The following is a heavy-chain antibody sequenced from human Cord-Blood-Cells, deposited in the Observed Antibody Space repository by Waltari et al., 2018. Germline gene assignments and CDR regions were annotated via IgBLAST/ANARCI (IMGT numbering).Heavy chain of an antibody. D-gene: IGHD3-3*01. CDR3: ARGRIFGVVIEGWFDP. V-gene: IGHV4-39*01. J-gene: IGHJ5*02. Sequence: QLQLQESGAGLVKPSETLSLTCTVSGCSISSSSYYWGWIRQPPGKGLEWIGSIYYSGTASNNPPPKRRNTITVDTSKNQFSLKLSSVTAADTAVYYCARGRIFGVVIEGWFDPWGQGTLVTVSS. CDR1: GCSISSSSYY. CDR2: IYYSGTA.